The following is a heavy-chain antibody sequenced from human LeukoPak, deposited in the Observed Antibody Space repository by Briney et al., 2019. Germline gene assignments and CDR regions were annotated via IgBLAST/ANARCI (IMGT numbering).Heavy chain of an antibody. V-gene: IGHV4-30-4*08. CDR3: ARGKQLAPDY. CDR1: GGSISSSSYY. Sequence: SETLSLTCTVSGGSISSSSYYWSWIRQPPGKGLEWIGYIYYSGSTYYNPSLKSRVTISVDTSKNQFSLKLSSVTAADTAMYYCARGKQLAPDYWGQGTLVTVSS. D-gene: IGHD6-6*01. J-gene: IGHJ4*02. CDR2: IYYSGST.